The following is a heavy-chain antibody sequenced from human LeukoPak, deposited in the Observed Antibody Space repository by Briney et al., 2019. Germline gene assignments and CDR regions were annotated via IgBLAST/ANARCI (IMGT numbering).Heavy chain of an antibody. CDR2: ISGSGGST. J-gene: IGHJ2*01. CDR1: GFTFSSYA. Sequence: GGSLRLSCAASGFTFSSYAMCWVRQAPGKGLEWVSAISGSGGSTYYADSVKGRFTISRDNSKNTLYLQMNSLRAEDTAVYYCAKDVSYCSSTSCPRYFDLWGRGTLVTVSS. V-gene: IGHV3-23*01. D-gene: IGHD2-2*01. CDR3: AKDVSYCSSTSCPRYFDL.